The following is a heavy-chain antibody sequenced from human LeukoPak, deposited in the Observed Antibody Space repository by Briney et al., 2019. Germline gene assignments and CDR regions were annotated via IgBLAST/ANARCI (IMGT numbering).Heavy chain of an antibody. D-gene: IGHD1-26*01. J-gene: IGHJ6*02. CDR3: VKWAFYHSLDV. Sequence: GGSLRLSCEASGFTFDAYAMHWVRQAPGKGLEWVSLINKDGSATYYADSVKGRFTISRDNSKNSLYLQMNSLRSEDTALYYCVKWAFYHSLDVWGQGTTVTVSS. CDR2: INKDGSAT. V-gene: IGHV3-43*02. CDR1: GFTFDAYA.